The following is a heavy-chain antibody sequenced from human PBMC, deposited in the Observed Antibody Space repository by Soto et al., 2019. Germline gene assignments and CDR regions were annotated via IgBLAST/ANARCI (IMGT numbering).Heavy chain of an antibody. CDR2: TNEDGSIT. J-gene: IGHJ4*02. CDR1: GFIFSSYW. CDR3: TRERGGGGGY. Sequence: EVQLVESGGGLVQPGGSLRLSCEVSGFIFSSYWMHWVRQVPGKGLVWVSRTNEDGSITNYADSVRGRFTISRDNAKNTLYLEMNGLRVEDTAVYYCTRERGGGGGYWGQGTLVTVSS. V-gene: IGHV3-74*01. D-gene: IGHD2-15*01.